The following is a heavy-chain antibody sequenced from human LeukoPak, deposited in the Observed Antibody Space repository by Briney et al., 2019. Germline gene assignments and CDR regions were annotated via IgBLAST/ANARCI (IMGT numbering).Heavy chain of an antibody. CDR1: AGTFSSYA. Sequence: SVKVSCKASAGTFSSYAISWVRQAHGQGLEWMGGIIPIFGTANYAQKFQGRVTITADESTSTAYMELSRLRPEDTAVYYCARDGSSIAARRPFDYWGQGTLVTVSS. CDR2: IIPIFGTA. J-gene: IGHJ4*02. V-gene: IGHV1-69*13. D-gene: IGHD6-6*01. CDR3: ARDGSSIAARRPFDY.